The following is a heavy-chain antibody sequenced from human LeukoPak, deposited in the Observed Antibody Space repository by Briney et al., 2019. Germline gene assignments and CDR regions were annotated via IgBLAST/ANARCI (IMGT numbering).Heavy chain of an antibody. CDR3: ASPYCTNGVCLYYYGMDV. D-gene: IGHD2-8*01. Sequence: SVKVSCKASGGTFSSYAISWVRQAPGQGLEWMGGIIPIFGTANYAQKFQGRVTITADESTSTAYMELSSLRSEDTAVYYCASPYCTNGVCLYYYGMDVWGQGTTVTVSS. CDR2: IIPIFGTA. CDR1: GGTFSSYA. V-gene: IGHV1-69*13. J-gene: IGHJ6*02.